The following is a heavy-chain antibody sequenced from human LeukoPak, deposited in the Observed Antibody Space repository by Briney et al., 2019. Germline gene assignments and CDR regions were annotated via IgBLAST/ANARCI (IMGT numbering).Heavy chain of an antibody. Sequence: GGSLRLSCAASGFTFSSYAMSWVRQAPGKGLEWVSAINGSGGSTYYADSVKGRFTISRDNSKNTLYLQMNSLRAEDTAVYYCAKDRAPATAWDYWGQGTLVTVSS. D-gene: IGHD2-2*01. CDR2: INGSGGST. CDR3: AKDRAPATAWDY. J-gene: IGHJ4*02. V-gene: IGHV3-23*01. CDR1: GFTFSSYA.